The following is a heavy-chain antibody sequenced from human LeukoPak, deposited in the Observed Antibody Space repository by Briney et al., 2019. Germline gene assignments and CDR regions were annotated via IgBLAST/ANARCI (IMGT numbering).Heavy chain of an antibody. D-gene: IGHD6-19*01. CDR1: GFTFSTYA. Sequence: PGGSLRLSCAASGFTFSTYAMHWVRQAPGRGLEWVALTSQDEIIEYYADSVKGRFTISRDTSKNTLYLQMNSLRAEDTAVYYCAKDQRASSGFNYYYHGFDVWGQGTTVTVSS. CDR2: TSQDEIIE. J-gene: IGHJ6*02. V-gene: IGHV3-30*04. CDR3: AKDQRASSGFNYYYHGFDV.